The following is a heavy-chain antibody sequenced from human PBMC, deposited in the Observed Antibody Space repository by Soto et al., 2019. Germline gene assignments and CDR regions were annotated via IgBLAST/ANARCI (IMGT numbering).Heavy chain of an antibody. D-gene: IGHD3-16*01. CDR3: ASLDDLYYMDV. J-gene: IGHJ6*03. CDR1: GFTFSSYS. CDR2: ISSSSSYI. Sequence: GGSLRLSCAASGFTFSSYSMNWVRQAPGKGLEWVSSISSSSSYIYYADSVKGRFTISRDNAKNSLYLQMNSLRAEDTAVYYCASLDDLYYMDVWGKGTTVTVSS. V-gene: IGHV3-21*01.